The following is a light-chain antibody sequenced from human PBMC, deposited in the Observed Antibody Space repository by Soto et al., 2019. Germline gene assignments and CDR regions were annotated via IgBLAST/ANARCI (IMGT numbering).Light chain of an antibody. CDR2: EAS. Sequence: EIVMSLSPGTLSVSPGERATLSCRASQSVRSNLAWYQQKPGQAPRLLIYEASTRATGIPARFSGSGSGTEFTLTISSLQSEDFAVYYCQQYGSSPFFGPGTKVDVK. CDR3: QQYGSSPF. CDR1: QSVRSN. J-gene: IGKJ3*01. V-gene: IGKV3-15*01.